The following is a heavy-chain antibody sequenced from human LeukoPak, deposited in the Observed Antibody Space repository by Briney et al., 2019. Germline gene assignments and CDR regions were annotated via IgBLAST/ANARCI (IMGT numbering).Heavy chain of an antibody. Sequence: GASVKVSCKASGYTFTGYYMHWVRQAPGQGLEWMGRINPNSGGTNYAQKFQGRATMTRDTSISTAYMELSRLRSDDTAVYYCAGGGGEWGEPTFDYWGQGTLVTVSS. J-gene: IGHJ4*02. CDR2: INPNSGGT. D-gene: IGHD3-16*01. V-gene: IGHV1-2*06. CDR3: AGGGGEWGEPTFDY. CDR1: GYTFTGYY.